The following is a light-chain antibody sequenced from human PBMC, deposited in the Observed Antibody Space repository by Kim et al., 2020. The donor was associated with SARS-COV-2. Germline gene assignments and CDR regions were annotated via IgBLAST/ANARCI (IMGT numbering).Light chain of an antibody. Sequence: QSVTISCNGTSRNVCGYNYVSWYQQHPGKAPKLMIYDVDRRPPGVPDRFSASKSGNTASLTVSGLQAEDEADYYCISYAGNNVYVFGTGTKVTVL. CDR2: DVD. CDR3: ISYAGNNVYV. J-gene: IGLJ1*01. V-gene: IGLV2-8*01. CDR1: SRNVCGYNY.